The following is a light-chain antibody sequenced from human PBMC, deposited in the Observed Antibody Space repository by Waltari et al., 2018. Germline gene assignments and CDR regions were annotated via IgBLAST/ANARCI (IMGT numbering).Light chain of an antibody. J-gene: IGKJ4*01. Sequence: IVMTQSPATLSASPGEGATLSCRASESIRNNLAWYQQKAGQAPRLLIFGASNRATGIPARFSGNGSGTEFALTISTLQSEDFAVYFCQHYNNQPLTFGGGTKVEIK. CDR3: QHYNNQPLT. CDR2: GAS. V-gene: IGKV3-15*01. CDR1: ESIRNN.